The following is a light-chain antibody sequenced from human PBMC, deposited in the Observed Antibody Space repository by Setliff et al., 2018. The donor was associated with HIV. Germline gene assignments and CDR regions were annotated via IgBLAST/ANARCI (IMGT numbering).Light chain of an antibody. CDR3: QQYNNWPPRT. V-gene: IGKV3-15*01. J-gene: IGKJ1*01. CDR1: QSVSSN. CDR2: GAS. Sequence: EIVMTQSPATLSVSPGKRATLSCRASQSVSSNLAWYQHKPGQAPRLLIYGASTRATGIPARFSGSGSGTEFTLTISSLQSEDFAVYYCQQYNNWPPRTFGQGTKVDIK.